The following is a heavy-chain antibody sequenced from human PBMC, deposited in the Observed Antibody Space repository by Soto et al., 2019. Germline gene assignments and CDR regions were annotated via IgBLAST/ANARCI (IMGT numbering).Heavy chain of an antibody. D-gene: IGHD3-3*01. Sequence: GESLKISCKGSGYSYTSYWIAWVRQMPGKGLEWMGIIYPGDSETRYSPSFEGQVTISADKSINTAYLQWSSLKASDTAMYYCARLTLDFAFWSGYTWGQGTLVTVSS. CDR2: IYPGDSET. CDR1: GYSYTSYW. V-gene: IGHV5-51*01. CDR3: ARLTLDFAFWSGYT. J-gene: IGHJ4*02.